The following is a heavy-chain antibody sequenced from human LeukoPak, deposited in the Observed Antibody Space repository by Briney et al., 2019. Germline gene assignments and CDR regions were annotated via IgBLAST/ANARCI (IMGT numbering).Heavy chain of an antibody. Sequence: ASVKVSCKASGYTFTSYGISWVRQAPGQGLEWMGWISAYNGNTNYAQKLQGRVTMTTDTSTSTAYMELRSLRSDDTAVYYCAEGQWLVRYYYYGMDVWGQGTTVTVSS. CDR1: GYTFTSYG. D-gene: IGHD6-19*01. V-gene: IGHV1-18*01. J-gene: IGHJ6*02. CDR3: AEGQWLVRYYYYGMDV. CDR2: ISAYNGNT.